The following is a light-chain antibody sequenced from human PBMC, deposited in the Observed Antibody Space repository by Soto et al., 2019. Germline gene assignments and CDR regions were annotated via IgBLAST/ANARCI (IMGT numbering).Light chain of an antibody. J-gene: IGKJ3*01. CDR2: DAS. CDR1: QSVGAT. Sequence: EITLKQSPATLSVYTWERATLSCMASQSVGATVAWYQQKPGQAPRLLIYDASNRATGIPARFSGSGSGTDFTLTISSLEPEDSAVYYCQQRSNWPLTFGPGTKVDIK. CDR3: QQRSNWPLT. V-gene: IGKV3-11*01.